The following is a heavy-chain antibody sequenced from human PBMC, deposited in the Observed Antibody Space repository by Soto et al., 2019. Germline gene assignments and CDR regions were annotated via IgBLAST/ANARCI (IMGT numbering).Heavy chain of an antibody. CDR1: GYTLTGYY. D-gene: IGHD3-10*01. CDR2: INPNSGGT. Sequence: ASVKVSCKASGYTLTGYYMHWVRQAPGQGLEWMGWINPNSGGTNYAQKFQGRVTMTRDTSISTAYMELSRLRSDDTAVYYCARDPRGDYGSGSYYLDYWGQGTLVTVSS. CDR3: ARDPRGDYGSGSYYLDY. V-gene: IGHV1-2*02. J-gene: IGHJ4*02.